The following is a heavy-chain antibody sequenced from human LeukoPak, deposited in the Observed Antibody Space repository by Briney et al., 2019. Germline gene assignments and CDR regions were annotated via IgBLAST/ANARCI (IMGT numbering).Heavy chain of an antibody. Sequence: PSETLSLTCTVSGGSIKSYYWSWIRQPPGKGLECIGHIYYTGSTYYKPSLESRVTISVDTSKNQFSLKLSSVTAADTAVYYCARDLGAPRYYFDYWGQGTLVTVSS. J-gene: IGHJ4*02. CDR2: IYYTGST. CDR1: GGSIKSYY. CDR3: ARDLGAPRYYFDY. V-gene: IGHV4-59*01. D-gene: IGHD4/OR15-4a*01.